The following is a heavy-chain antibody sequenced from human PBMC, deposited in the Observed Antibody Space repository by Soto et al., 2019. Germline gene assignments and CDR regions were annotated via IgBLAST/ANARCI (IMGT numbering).Heavy chain of an antibody. Sequence: QVQLVESGGGVVQPGRSLRLSCADSGFTFSTYGMHWVRQAPGKGLEWVAVISHDGSNKYYVDSVKGGFTISRDNSKNTLYLQMSSLKPEDTAVYYCANGYRSGWYYFDYWGQGTLVTVSS. V-gene: IGHV3-30*18. J-gene: IGHJ4*02. D-gene: IGHD6-19*01. CDR2: ISHDGSNK. CDR1: GFTFSTYG. CDR3: ANGYRSGWYYFDY.